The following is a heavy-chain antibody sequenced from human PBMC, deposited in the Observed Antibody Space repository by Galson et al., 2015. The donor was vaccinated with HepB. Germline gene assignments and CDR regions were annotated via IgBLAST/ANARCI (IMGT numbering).Heavy chain of an antibody. CDR3: ARGGGSFGY. V-gene: IGHV3-21*06. CDR2: INSGSNSI. Sequence: SLRLSCAASGFSFSDSAMNWVRQAPGKGLEWVSSINSGSNSIHYADSLRGRVTISRDNTKNSLYLQMNSLQVEDTAVYYCARGGGSFGYWGQ. D-gene: IGHD1-26*01. CDR1: GFSFSDSA. J-gene: IGHJ4*02.